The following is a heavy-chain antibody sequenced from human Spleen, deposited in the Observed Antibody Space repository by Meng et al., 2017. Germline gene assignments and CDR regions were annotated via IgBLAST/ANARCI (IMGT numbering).Heavy chain of an antibody. CDR2: TYYRAKWYH. CDR3: ARDARWGTYWYFDL. J-gene: IGHJ2*01. D-gene: IGHD5-24*01. Sequence: QTRSLTGAISGDSVSSNSVAWSWVRQSPSGGLEWLGRTYYRAKWYHDYADSVRSRITVNADTSKNQFSLQLNSVTPDDTAVYFCARDARWGTYWYFDLWGRGTLVTVSS. CDR1: GDSVSSNSVA. V-gene: IGHV6-1*01.